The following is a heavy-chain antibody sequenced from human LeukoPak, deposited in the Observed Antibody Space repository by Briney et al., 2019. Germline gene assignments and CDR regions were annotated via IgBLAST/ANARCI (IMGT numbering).Heavy chain of an antibody. V-gene: IGHV3-48*04. J-gene: IGHJ6*02. CDR1: GFTFSSYS. Sequence: PGGSLRLSCAASGFTFSSYSMNWVRQAPGKGLEWVSYISSSSSTIYYADSVKGRFTISRDNAKNSLYLQMNSLRAEDTAVYYCAREGTRGYYGMDVWSQGTTVTVSS. D-gene: IGHD1-1*01. CDR2: ISSSSSTI. CDR3: AREGTRGYYGMDV.